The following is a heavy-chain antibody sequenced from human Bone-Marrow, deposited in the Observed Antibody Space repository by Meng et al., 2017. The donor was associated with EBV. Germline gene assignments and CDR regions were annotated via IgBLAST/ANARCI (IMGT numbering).Heavy chain of an antibody. J-gene: IGHJ5*02. CDR3: ARGGSATRFRHNWFDQ. D-gene: IGHD3-3*01. CDR2: LYSGGTT. Sequence: EVQVVESGGGVIQRGGSXRLACAASGVTVSSHYMHWVRQALGKGLEWVSVLYSGGTTDYADSVKGRFTISRDNSKNKLYLQLNRLRAEDTAVYYCARGGSATRFRHNWFDQWGQGTLVNVSS. CDR1: GVTVSSHY. V-gene: IGHV3-53*01.